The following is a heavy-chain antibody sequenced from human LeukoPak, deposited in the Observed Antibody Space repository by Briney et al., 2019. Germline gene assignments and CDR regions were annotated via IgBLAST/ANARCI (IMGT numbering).Heavy chain of an antibody. Sequence: SETLSLTCAVDGGSFSGYYWSWIRQPPGKGLEWIGEINHSGSTNYNSSLKSRVTISVDTSKNQFSLELNSVTAADTAVYYCATRPDIAATGPGWFDPWGQGTLVTVSS. D-gene: IGHD6-13*01. J-gene: IGHJ5*02. CDR1: GGSFSGYY. V-gene: IGHV4-34*01. CDR2: INHSGST. CDR3: ATRPDIAATGPGWFDP.